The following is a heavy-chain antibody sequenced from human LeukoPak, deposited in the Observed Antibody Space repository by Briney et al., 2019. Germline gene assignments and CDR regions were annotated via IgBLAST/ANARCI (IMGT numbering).Heavy chain of an antibody. J-gene: IGHJ6*02. CDR3: AREGYYGSGSLGIFFGMDV. D-gene: IGHD3-10*01. CDR2: IYSGGST. V-gene: IGHV3-53*01. CDR1: GFTVSSNY. Sequence: GGSLRLSCAASGFTVSSNYMSWVRQAPGEGLEWVSVIYSGGSTYYADSVKGRFTISRDNTKNTLYLQMNSLRAEDTAVYYCAREGYYGSGSLGIFFGMDVWGQGTTVTVSS.